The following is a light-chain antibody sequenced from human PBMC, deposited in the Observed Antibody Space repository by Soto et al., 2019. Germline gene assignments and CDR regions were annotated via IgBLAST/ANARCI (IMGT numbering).Light chain of an antibody. J-gene: IGKJ1*01. V-gene: IGKV3-20*01. CDR3: QQYGT. CDR1: QSVSSSY. Sequence: EIVVTQSPGTLSLAPGERTTLSCRASQSVSSSYLAWYQQKPGQAPRLLIYGASRRANGIPDRFSGSGSASDFTLTISRLEPEDFAVYYCQQYGTCGQGTKVDIK. CDR2: GAS.